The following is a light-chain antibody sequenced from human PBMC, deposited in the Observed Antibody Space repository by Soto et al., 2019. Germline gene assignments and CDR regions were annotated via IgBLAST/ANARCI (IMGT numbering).Light chain of an antibody. CDR2: RDS. CDR3: QVWDSSTV. V-gene: IGLV3-9*01. CDR1: NIGSKN. J-gene: IGLJ2*01. Sequence: SYELTQPLSVSVALGQTARITCGGNNIGSKNVHWYQQKQGQAPVLVIYRDSNRHSGIPERFSGYNSGNTATLTIRRAQAVDEADYYCQVWDSSTVFGGGTKLTVL.